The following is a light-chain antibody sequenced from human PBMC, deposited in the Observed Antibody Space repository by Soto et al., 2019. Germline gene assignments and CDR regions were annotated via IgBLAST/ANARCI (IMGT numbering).Light chain of an antibody. Sequence: DIQMTQSPSTLSASVGDIVTITFRASHNLDKWLAWYQQKPGKAPKLLIYEASSLQSGVPSRFSGSGSGTEFTLTITSLQPDDFATYYCQQYNTFLTFGGGTKVDIK. CDR3: QQYNTFLT. V-gene: IGKV1-5*03. CDR1: HNLDKW. J-gene: IGKJ4*01. CDR2: EAS.